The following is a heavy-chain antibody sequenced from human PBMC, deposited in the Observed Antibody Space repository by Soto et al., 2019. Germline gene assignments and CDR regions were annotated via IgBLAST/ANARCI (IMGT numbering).Heavy chain of an antibody. CDR3: TRGSIARGMDV. J-gene: IGHJ6*02. Sequence: PGGSLRLSCAASGFTFSNAWMSWVRQAPGKGLEWVGRIKSKTDGGTTDYAAPVKGRFTISRDDSKNTLFLQMNSLRAEDTALYYCTRGSIARGMDVWGPGTTVTVSS. D-gene: IGHD3-10*01. CDR1: GFTFSNAW. V-gene: IGHV3-15*01. CDR2: IKSKTDGGTT.